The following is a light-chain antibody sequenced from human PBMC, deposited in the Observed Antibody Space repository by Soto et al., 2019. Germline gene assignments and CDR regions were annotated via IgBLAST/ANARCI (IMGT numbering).Light chain of an antibody. CDR2: EAS. J-gene: IGKJ1*01. CDR3: QHYDTYSPMWT. Sequence: DIQLAQSPSTLSASVGDRITITCRATQSINWLAWYQQKPGKAPKLLIFEASRLESGVPSRFSGSGSGTEFTLTISSRQHDDFGTYYCQHYDTYSPMWTFGQGTKVDVK. V-gene: IGKV1-5*03. CDR1: QSINW.